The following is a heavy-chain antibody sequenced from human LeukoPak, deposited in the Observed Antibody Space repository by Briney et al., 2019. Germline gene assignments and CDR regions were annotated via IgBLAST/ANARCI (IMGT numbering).Heavy chain of an antibody. CDR1: GDSVSSNNVA. CDR2: TFYRSKWYF. V-gene: IGHV6-1*01. Sequence: SQTLSLTCAISGDSVSSNNVAWNWIRRSPSRGLEWLGRTFYRSKWYFDYAESVKSRITIYPDTSKNQFSLQLKSVTPEDTAVYYCAQGWDLNSWGQGTLVTVSS. D-gene: IGHD1-26*01. CDR3: AQGWDLNS. J-gene: IGHJ4*02.